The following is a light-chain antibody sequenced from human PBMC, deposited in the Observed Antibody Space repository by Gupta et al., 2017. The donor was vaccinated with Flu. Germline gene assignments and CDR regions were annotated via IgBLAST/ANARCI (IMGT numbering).Light chain of an antibody. V-gene: IGLV3-25*02. Sequence: SYELTQPPPVSVVPGQTARITCSGDALPNQYAYWYQQKPDQAPVLLVYKDNERPSGIPERFSGSSSGKTVTLTISGVQTEDEAEYYCQSADSRCNYRVFGSGTKVTVL. CDR3: QSADSRCNYRV. CDR1: ALPNQY. CDR2: KDN. J-gene: IGLJ1*01.